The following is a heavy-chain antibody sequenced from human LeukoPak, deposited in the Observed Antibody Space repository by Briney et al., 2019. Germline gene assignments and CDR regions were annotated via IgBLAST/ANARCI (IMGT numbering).Heavy chain of an antibody. CDR3: AKEGRYSYGSIDY. D-gene: IGHD5-18*01. Sequence: GGSLRLSCAASGFTFDDYAMHWVRQAPGKGLEWVSGISWNSGSIGYADSVKGRFTISRDNAKNSLYLQMNSLRAEDMALYYFAKEGRYSYGSIDYWGQEPWSPSPQ. J-gene: IGHJ4*01. CDR1: GFTFDDYA. CDR2: ISWNSGSI. V-gene: IGHV3-9*03.